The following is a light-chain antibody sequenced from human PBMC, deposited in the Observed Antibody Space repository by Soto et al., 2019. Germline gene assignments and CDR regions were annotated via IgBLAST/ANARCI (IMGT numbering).Light chain of an antibody. J-gene: IGKJ2*01. CDR1: QYINIY. Sequence: IQLTQSPSSLSASVGDRVTVTCRASQYINIYLNWYQQKPGKAPTLLIYGASSLQSGVPSRFSGGGSRTDFTLTISSLQAEDFATYYCQQSYRSPYTFGQGTRLEI. V-gene: IGKV1-39*01. CDR2: GAS. CDR3: QQSYRSPYT.